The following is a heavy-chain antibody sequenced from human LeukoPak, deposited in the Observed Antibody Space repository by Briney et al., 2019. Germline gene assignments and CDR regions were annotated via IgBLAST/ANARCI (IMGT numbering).Heavy chain of an antibody. D-gene: IGHD3-10*01. CDR2: MNPNSGNT. V-gene: IGHV1-8*01. Sequence: ASVKVSCKASGYTFTSYDINWLRQATGQGLEWMGWMNPNSGNTGYAQKFQGRVTMTRNTSISTAYMELSSLRSEDTAVYYCARVDGSGSYYSVYYYYGMDVWGQGTTVTVSS. CDR1: GYTFTSYD. CDR3: ARVDGSGSYYSVYYYYGMDV. J-gene: IGHJ6*02.